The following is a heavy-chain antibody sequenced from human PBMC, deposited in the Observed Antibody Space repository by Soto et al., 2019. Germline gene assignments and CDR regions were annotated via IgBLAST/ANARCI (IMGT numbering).Heavy chain of an antibody. CDR3: ARERYQVISAGMDV. CDR2: INPETGGT. CDR1: GYTFTGYY. D-gene: IGHD2-2*01. Sequence: QVQLVQSGADVKTPGASVRVSCKASGYTFTGYYVHWVREAPGQWLEWMGWINPETGGTSYAQKFQGGVTLSRDTSINTAYLELSRLRCDDAAVYFCARERYQVISAGMDVWGQGTTVTVSS. J-gene: IGHJ6*02. V-gene: IGHV1-2*02.